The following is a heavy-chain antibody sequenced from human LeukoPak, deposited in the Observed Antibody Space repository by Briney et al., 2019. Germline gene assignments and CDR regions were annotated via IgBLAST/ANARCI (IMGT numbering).Heavy chain of an antibody. CDR3: AKSSLDIAAAGTYDY. J-gene: IGHJ4*02. D-gene: IGHD6-13*01. CDR2: ISYDGSNK. CDR1: GFTFSSYG. V-gene: IGHV3-30*18. Sequence: PGRSLRLSCAASGFTFSSYGMHWVRQAPGKGLEWVAVISYDGSNKYYADSVKGRFTISRDNSKNTLYLQMNSLRAEDTAVYYCAKSSLDIAAAGTYDYWGQGTLVTVSS.